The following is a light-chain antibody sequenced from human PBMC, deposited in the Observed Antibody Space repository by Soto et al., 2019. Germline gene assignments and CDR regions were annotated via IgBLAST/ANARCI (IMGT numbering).Light chain of an antibody. Sequence: QSALTQPPSASGSPGQSVTISCTGTSSDVGGYNYVSWYQQHPGKAPKLMIYEVSKRPSGVPDRFSGSKSGNTASLTVSGLHAEDEADYYCSSYAGSNNLHVVFGGGTNLTVL. CDR1: SSDVGGYNY. J-gene: IGLJ2*01. CDR2: EVS. V-gene: IGLV2-8*01. CDR3: SSYAGSNNLHVV.